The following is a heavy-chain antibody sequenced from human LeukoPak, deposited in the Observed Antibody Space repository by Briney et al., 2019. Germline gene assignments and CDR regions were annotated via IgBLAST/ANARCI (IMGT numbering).Heavy chain of an antibody. Sequence: SETLSLTCTVSGGSISSYYWSWIRQPAGKGLEWIERIYTSGSTNYNPSLKSRVTMSVDTSKNQSSLKLSSVTAADTAVYYCASANPHSSSWYVFDYWGQGTLVTVSS. CDR3: ASANPHSSSWYVFDY. CDR2: IYTSGST. J-gene: IGHJ4*02. D-gene: IGHD6-13*01. CDR1: GGSISSYY. V-gene: IGHV4-4*07.